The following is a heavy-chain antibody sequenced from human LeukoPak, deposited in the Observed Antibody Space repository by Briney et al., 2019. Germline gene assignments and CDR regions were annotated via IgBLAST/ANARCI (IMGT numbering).Heavy chain of an antibody. Sequence: SETLSLTCTVSGGSISSSSYYWGWIRQPPGKGLEWIGSIYYSGSTYYNPSLKSRVTISVDTSKNQSSLKLSSVTAADTAVYYCARHATYYDFWSGYYGAFDIWGQGTMVTASS. CDR1: GGSISSSSYY. V-gene: IGHV4-39*01. D-gene: IGHD3-3*01. CDR2: IYYSGST. J-gene: IGHJ3*02. CDR3: ARHATYYDFWSGYYGAFDI.